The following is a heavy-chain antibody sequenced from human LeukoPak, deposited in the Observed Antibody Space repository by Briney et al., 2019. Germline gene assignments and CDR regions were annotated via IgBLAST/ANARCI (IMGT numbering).Heavy chain of an antibody. V-gene: IGHV3-53*04. CDR3: ARESASGSSWSESYYFDY. D-gene: IGHD6-13*01. CDR2: IYSGGST. CDR1: GSTVSSNY. J-gene: IGHJ4*02. Sequence: GGSLRLSCATSGSTVSSNYMSWVRQAPGKGLEWVSVIYSGGSTYYADSVKGRFTISRHNSKNTLYLQMNSLRAEDTAVYYCARESASGSSWSESYYFDYWGQGTLVTVSS.